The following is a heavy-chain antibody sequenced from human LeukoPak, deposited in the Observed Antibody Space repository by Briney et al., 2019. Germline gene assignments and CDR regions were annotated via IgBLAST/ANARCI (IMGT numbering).Heavy chain of an antibody. J-gene: IGHJ4*02. CDR1: GFTFSSYA. Sequence: PGGSLRLSCAASGFTFSSYAMRWVRQAPGKGLEWVAVISYDGSNKYYADSVKGRFTISRDNSKNTLYLQMNSLRAEDTAVYYCARGRAVAGTAFDYWGQGTLVTVSS. CDR3: ARGRAVAGTAFDY. V-gene: IGHV3-30-3*01. D-gene: IGHD6-19*01. CDR2: ISYDGSNK.